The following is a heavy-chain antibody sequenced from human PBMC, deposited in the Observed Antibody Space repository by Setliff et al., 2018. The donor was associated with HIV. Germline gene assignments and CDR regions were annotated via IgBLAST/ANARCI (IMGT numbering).Heavy chain of an antibody. J-gene: IGHJ4*02. D-gene: IGHD3-10*01. Sequence: GGSLRLSCAASGFTFSDYYMSWVRQAPGKGLEWLGFIRSKAYGGTTEYAASVKGRFTISRDDFKSIAYLQMNSLKTEDTAVHYCTRSWFGASNWGQGTLVTVSS. V-gene: IGHV3-49*04. CDR2: IRSKAYGGTT. CDR3: TRSWFGASN. CDR1: GFTFSDYY.